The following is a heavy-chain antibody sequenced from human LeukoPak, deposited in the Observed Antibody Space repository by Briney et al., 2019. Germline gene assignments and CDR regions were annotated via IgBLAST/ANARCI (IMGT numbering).Heavy chain of an antibody. D-gene: IGHD6-19*01. V-gene: IGHV3-9*01. CDR1: GFTFDDYA. CDR2: ISWNSGSI. CDR3: AKGISSGWYYFDY. J-gene: IGHJ4*02. Sequence: GGSLRLSCAASGFTFDDYAMPWVRQAPGKGLEWVSGISWNSGSIGYADSVKGRFTISRDNAKNSLYLQMNSLRAEDTALYYCAKGISSGWYYFDYWGQGTLVTVSS.